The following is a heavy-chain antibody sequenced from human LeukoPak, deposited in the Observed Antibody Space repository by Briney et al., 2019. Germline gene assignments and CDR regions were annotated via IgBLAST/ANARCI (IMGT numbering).Heavy chain of an antibody. CDR2: IYYSGST. V-gene: IGHV4-39*07. Sequence: SETLSLTCTVSGGSISSSSYYWGWIRQPPGKGLEWIGSIYYSGSTYYNPSLESRVTISVDTSKNQFSLKLSSVTAADTAVYYCARGFLDSSGYLDAFDIWGQGTMVTVSS. CDR1: GGSISSSSYY. CDR3: ARGFLDSSGYLDAFDI. D-gene: IGHD3-22*01. J-gene: IGHJ3*02.